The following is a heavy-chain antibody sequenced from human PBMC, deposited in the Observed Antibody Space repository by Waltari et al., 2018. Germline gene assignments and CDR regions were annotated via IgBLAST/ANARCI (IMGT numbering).Heavy chain of an antibody. J-gene: IGHJ4*02. D-gene: IGHD5-18*01. V-gene: IGHV3-48*03. CDR2: ISSGCSKI. CDR3: AREGKTSRYSMIDY. Sequence: EEQLVESGGGLVQPGGSLRLSCAASGFTFSSYEMNWVRQAPGKGLGWVSKISSGCSKIYYADSVKGRFTISRDNAKNSLYLQMNSLRAEDTAIYYCAREGKTSRYSMIDYWGQGTLVTVSS. CDR1: GFTFSSYE.